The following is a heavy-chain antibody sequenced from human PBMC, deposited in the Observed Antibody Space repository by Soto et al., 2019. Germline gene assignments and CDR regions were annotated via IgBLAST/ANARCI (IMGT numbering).Heavy chain of an antibody. CDR2: INPSGGNT. J-gene: IGHJ6*02. V-gene: IGHV1-46*01. CDR3: ARQSFDTSGSLDNWCQGALVTFSPDV. CDR1: GYRFTSHY. D-gene: IGHD3-22*01. Sequence: QVQLVQSGAEVKKPGASVNVSCKASGYRFTSHYIHWARQAPGQGLEGMGIINPSGGNTIHTQNFPRRVTMTRDTSTTTVYIALTSLSSDDAAVYFCARQSFDTSGSLDNWCQGALVTFSPDVWGQGTTVTVSS.